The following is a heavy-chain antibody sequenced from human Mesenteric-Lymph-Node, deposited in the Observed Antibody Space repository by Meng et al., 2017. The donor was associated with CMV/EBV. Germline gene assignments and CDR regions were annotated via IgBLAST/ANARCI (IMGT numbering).Heavy chain of an antibody. CDR2: ITPNSGIK. CDR1: GFNFDDYA. V-gene: IGHV3-9*01. J-gene: IGHJ4*02. Sequence: SLKISCAASGFNFDDYAMHWVRQAPGKGLEWVSGITPNSGIKEYADSVKGRFTISRDNAKNSLYMEMNSLRGEDTALYYCARRADGWYYFDYWGRGSLVTVSS. CDR3: ARRADGWYYFDY. D-gene: IGHD6-19*01.